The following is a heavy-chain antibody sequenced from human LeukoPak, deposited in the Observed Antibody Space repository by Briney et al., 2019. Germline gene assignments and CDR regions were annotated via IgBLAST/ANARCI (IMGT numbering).Heavy chain of an antibody. Sequence: PSETLSLTCTVSGVSISSSSYYWGWIRQPPGKGLEWIGSIYYSGSTYYNPPLKSRVTISVDTSKNQFSLKLSSVTAADAAVYYCARQSTTVMDFDYWGQGTLVTVSS. CDR3: ARQSTTVMDFDY. CDR2: IYYSGST. V-gene: IGHV4-39*01. J-gene: IGHJ4*02. D-gene: IGHD4-17*01. CDR1: GVSISSSSYY.